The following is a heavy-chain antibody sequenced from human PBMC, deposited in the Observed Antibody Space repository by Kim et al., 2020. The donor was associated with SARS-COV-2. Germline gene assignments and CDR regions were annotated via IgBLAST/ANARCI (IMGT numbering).Heavy chain of an antibody. J-gene: IGHJ4*02. Sequence: VTGRFTISRDNAKNSLYLQMNSLRAEDTAVYYCARVFRWELPISSTGFDYWGQGTLVTVSS. V-gene: IGHV3-11*05. CDR3: ARVFRWELPISSTGFDY. D-gene: IGHD1-26*01.